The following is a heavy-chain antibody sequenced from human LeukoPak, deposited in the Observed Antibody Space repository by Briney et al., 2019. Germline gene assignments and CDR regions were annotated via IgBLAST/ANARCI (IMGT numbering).Heavy chain of an antibody. Sequence: ASEKVSCKASGYTFTSYYMHWVRQAPGQGLEWMGIINPSGGSTSYAQKFQGRVTMTRDTSTSTVCMELSSLRSEDTAVYYCARDQERWLQLGYFDYWGQGTLVTVSS. CDR3: ARDQERWLQLGYFDY. V-gene: IGHV1-46*01. CDR2: INPSGGST. J-gene: IGHJ4*02. CDR1: GYTFTSYY. D-gene: IGHD5-24*01.